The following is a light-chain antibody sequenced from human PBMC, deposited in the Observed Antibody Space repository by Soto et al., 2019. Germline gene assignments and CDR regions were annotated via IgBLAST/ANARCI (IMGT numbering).Light chain of an antibody. J-gene: IGKJ2*01. V-gene: IGKV1-5*03. CDR3: QHYKHYSQST. CDR1: QSISTW. Sequence: DIQMTQSPSTLSASVGDRVTITCRASQSISTWLAWYQQKPGKAPKVLVHKASSLENGVPSRFSGTGAETEFTLTISSLQPDDFATYYCQHYKHYSQSTFGQGTKVEIK. CDR2: KAS.